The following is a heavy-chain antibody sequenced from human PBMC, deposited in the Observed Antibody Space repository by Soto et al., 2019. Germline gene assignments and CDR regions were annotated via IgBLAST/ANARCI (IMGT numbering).Heavy chain of an antibody. CDR3: ARLDYGSGSHLYYFDY. V-gene: IGHV3-33*01. CDR1: GITLSSHG. Sequence: GGSLRLSCAASGITLSSHGMHWVRQAPGKRLEWVAVIWYDGSNKHYADSVKGQVTISADMSISTAYLLWNSLKASDTAMYYCARLDYGSGSHLYYFDYWGQGTPVTVSS. J-gene: IGHJ4*02. CDR2: IWYDGSNK. D-gene: IGHD3-10*01.